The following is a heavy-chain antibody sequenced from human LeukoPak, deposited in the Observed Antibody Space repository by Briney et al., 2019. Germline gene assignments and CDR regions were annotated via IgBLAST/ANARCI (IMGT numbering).Heavy chain of an antibody. V-gene: IGHV3-9*01. J-gene: IGHJ4*02. CDR3: ARVPNSSGLNY. D-gene: IGHD6-19*01. Sequence: GGSLRLSCAASGFTFDDYAMHWVRQAPGKGLEWVSGISWNSGSIGYADSVKGRFTISRDNSKNTLYLQMNSLRAEDTAVYYCARVPNSSGLNYWGQGTLVTVSS. CDR2: ISWNSGSI. CDR1: GFTFDDYA.